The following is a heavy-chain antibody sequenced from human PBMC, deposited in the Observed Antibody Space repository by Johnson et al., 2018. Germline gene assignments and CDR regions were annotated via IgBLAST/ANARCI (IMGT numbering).Heavy chain of an antibody. D-gene: IGHD1-1*01. CDR3: AKQTPAQTGTTGARAFDY. Sequence: QVQLVESGPGLVKPSETLSLTCTVSGGSISSYYWSWLRQPPGKGLEWIGDIHYSGSTNYNPSLKSRVTTSVYTSNNQFTPNMSSVTAADTAVYYCAKQTPAQTGTTGARAFDYWGQGTMVTVAS. CDR2: IHYSGST. J-gene: IGHJ3*01. V-gene: IGHV4-59*08. CDR1: GGSISSYY.